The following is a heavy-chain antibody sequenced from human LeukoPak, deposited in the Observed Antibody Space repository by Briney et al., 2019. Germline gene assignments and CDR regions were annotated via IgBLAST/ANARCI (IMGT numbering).Heavy chain of an antibody. Sequence: SETLSLTRTVSHYSISSGYYWGWIRQPPGKGLEWIGEINHSGSSNYNPSLKSRVTISVDTSKNQFSLKLSSVTAADTAVYYCAREGSGYDWYYYYYYMDVWGKGTTVTISS. V-gene: IGHV4-38-2*02. D-gene: IGHD5-12*01. J-gene: IGHJ6*03. CDR2: INHSGSS. CDR1: HYSISSGYY. CDR3: AREGSGYDWYYYYYYMDV.